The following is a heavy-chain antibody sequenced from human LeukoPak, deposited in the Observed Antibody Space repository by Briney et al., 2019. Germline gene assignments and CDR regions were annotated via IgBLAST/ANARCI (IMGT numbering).Heavy chain of an antibody. CDR2: IFHSGDT. Sequence: PSETLSLTCTVSGYSISSGYYWGWIRQPPGKGLEWIGNIFHSGDTQYNPSLQSRVTLSVDTSKNQFSLNLHSVTAADTAIYYCARVHCSGGGCYLGWSDPWGQGTLVTVSS. CDR1: GYSISSGYY. CDR3: ARVHCSGGGCYLGWSDP. D-gene: IGHD2-15*01. J-gene: IGHJ5*02. V-gene: IGHV4-38-2*02.